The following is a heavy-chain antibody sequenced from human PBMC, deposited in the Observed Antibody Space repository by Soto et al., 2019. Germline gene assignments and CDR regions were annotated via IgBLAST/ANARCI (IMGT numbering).Heavy chain of an antibody. CDR2: IYYSGST. J-gene: IGHJ4*02. D-gene: IGHD3-10*01. V-gene: IGHV4-59*08. CDR3: ARHNYGSGSTYFDY. Sequence: SETLSLTCNVSGASISSYNYWGWIRQPPGKGLEWIGYIYYSGSTNYNPSLKSRVTISVDTSKNQFSLKLNSMTAADTAVYYCARHNYGSGSTYFDYWGQGTLVTVSS. CDR1: GASISSYNY.